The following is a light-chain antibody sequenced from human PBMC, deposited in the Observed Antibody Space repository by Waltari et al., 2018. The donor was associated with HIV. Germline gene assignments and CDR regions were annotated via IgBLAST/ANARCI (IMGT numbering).Light chain of an antibody. CDR2: AAS. V-gene: IGKV1-39*01. CDR1: QSISSY. CDR3: HQYYVPPFT. Sequence: DIQMTQSPSSLSASVGDSVTITCRASQSISSYLNWYQQKPGKAPKLLISAASRLQSGVPSRFSGSGFGTDFTLTISCLQAEDVAVYYCHQYYVPPFTFGPGTRVDLK. J-gene: IGKJ3*01.